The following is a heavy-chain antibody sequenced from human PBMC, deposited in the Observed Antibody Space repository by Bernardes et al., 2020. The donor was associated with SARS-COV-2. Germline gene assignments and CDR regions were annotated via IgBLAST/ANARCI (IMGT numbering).Heavy chain of an antibody. Sequence: GGSLRLSCAASGFTFSTYGMIWVRQAPGRGLEWVSGSGVRGTTTYTDSVKGRFTISRDNSKSTLYLQMNSLRAEDTAVYYCEKGRSRSAKYHYDSWSQGTLVTVSA. J-gene: IGHJ4*02. D-gene: IGHD2-15*01. V-gene: IGHV3-23*01. CDR2: SGVRGTTT. CDR3: EKGRSRSAKYHYDS. CDR1: GFTFSTYG.